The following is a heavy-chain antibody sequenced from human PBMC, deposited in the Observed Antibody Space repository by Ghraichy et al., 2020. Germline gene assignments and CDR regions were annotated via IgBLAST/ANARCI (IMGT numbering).Heavy chain of an antibody. J-gene: IGHJ4*02. D-gene: IGHD3-22*01. CDR1: GGSVSSGSYY. CDR2: IYYSGST. Sequence: SETLSLTCTVSGGSVSSGSYYWSWIRQPPGKGLEWIGYIYYSGSTNYNPSLKSRVTISVDTSKNQFSLKLSSVTAADTAVYYCAREGRYDSSGGWGQGTLVTVSS. V-gene: IGHV4-61*01. CDR3: AREGRYDSSGG.